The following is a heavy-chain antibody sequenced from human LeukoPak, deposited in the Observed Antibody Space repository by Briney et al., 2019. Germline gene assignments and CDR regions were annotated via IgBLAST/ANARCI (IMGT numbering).Heavy chain of an antibody. CDR1: GFTFSSYS. D-gene: IGHD3-10*01. CDR3: ARAEDTVTMIRGLIHHFDY. CDR2: ISSSRSYI. V-gene: IGHV3-21*01. Sequence: GGSLRLSCAASGFTFSSYSMNWVRQAPGKGLEWVSSISSSRSYIYYADSVKGRFTISRDNARNSLYLQMNSLGAEDTALYYCARAEDTVTMIRGLIHHFDYWGQGTLVTVSS. J-gene: IGHJ4*02.